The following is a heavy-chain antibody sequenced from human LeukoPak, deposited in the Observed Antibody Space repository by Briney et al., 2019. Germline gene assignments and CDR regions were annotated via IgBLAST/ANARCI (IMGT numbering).Heavy chain of an antibody. J-gene: IGHJ4*02. D-gene: IGHD3-22*01. Sequence: GGSLRLSCAASGFSFSDYWMSWVRQAPGKGLEWLANIKQDGSEKYYVNSVKGRFTISRDNAKNSLFLQLNSLRAEDTAVYYCARASQYFDSSGFLDYWGQGTLVTASS. CDR3: ARASQYFDSSGFLDY. CDR2: IKQDGSEK. V-gene: IGHV3-7*01. CDR1: GFSFSDYW.